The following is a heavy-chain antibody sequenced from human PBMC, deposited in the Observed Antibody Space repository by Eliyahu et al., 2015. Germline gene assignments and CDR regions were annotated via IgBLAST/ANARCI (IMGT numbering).Heavy chain of an antibody. CDR2: IYPGDSDT. CDR1: GSSFTSYW. D-gene: IGHD3-3*01. Sequence: EVQLVQSGAEVKKPGESLKISXKGXGSSFTSYWIGWVRXMPGKGLEWMGIIYPGDSDTRYSPSFQGQVTISADKSISTAYLQWSSLKASDTAMYYCARRYDFWSGYRGDAFDIWGQGTMVTVSS. CDR3: ARRYDFWSGYRGDAFDI. J-gene: IGHJ3*02. V-gene: IGHV5-51*01.